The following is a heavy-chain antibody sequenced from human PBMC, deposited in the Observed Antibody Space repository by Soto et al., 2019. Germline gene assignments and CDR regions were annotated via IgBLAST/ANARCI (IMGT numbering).Heavy chain of an antibody. J-gene: IGHJ4*02. CDR2: IVVGSGNT. D-gene: IGHD6-13*01. Sequence: ASVKVSCKASGFTFTSSAVQWVRQARGQRLEWIGWIVVGSGNTNYAQKFQERVTITRDMSTSTAYMELSSLRSEDTAVYYCAAPGIAAAGPFDYWGQGTLVTVSS. CDR1: GFTFTSSA. V-gene: IGHV1-58*01. CDR3: AAPGIAAAGPFDY.